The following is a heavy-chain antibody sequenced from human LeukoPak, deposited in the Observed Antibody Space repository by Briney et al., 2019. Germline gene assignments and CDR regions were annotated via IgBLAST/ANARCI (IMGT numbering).Heavy chain of an antibody. CDR2: ISYDGNDK. Sequence: SGGSLRLSCAASGFTFSNYAMHWVRQAPGKGLDWVAIISYDGNDKYYTDSVKGRFIISRDKSKNTLYLQMNSLRAEDTAVYYCARDRDTAMGLWGQGTLVTVSS. D-gene: IGHD5-18*01. CDR3: ARDRDTAMGL. J-gene: IGHJ4*02. V-gene: IGHV3-30-3*01. CDR1: GFTFSNYA.